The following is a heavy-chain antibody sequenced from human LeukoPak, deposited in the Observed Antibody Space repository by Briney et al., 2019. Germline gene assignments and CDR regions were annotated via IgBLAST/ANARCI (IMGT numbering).Heavy chain of an antibody. D-gene: IGHD5-24*01. J-gene: IGHJ4*02. V-gene: IGHV3-23*01. CDR3: AKRDGYNSNPLKD. Sequence: GGSLRLSCAASGFTFSSYAMSWVRQAPGKGLEWVSAISGSGSSTYYADSVKGRFTISRDNSKNTLYLQMNSLRAEDTALYYCAKRDGYNSNPLKDWGQGTRVTVSS. CDR2: ISGSGSST. CDR1: GFTFSSYA.